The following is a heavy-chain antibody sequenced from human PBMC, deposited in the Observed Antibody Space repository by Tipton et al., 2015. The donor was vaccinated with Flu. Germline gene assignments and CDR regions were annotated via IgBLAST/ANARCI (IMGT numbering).Heavy chain of an antibody. CDR2: INYRGIT. J-gene: IGHJ5*02. CDR1: GGSISSISDY. CDR3: ARHSSSARGWFDP. V-gene: IGHV4-39*01. Sequence: TLSLTCTVSGGSISSISDYWGWVRQSPGKGLEWIGNINYRGITYYNPSLKSRVTISVDTSKNQFSLKVSSVTAADTAVYYCARHSSSARGWFDPWGQGTLVTVSS. D-gene: IGHD3-10*01.